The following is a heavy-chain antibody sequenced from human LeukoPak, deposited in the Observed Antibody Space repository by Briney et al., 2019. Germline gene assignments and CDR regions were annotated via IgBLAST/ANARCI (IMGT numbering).Heavy chain of an antibody. J-gene: IGHJ4*02. D-gene: IGHD1-20*01. V-gene: IGHV4-59*01. CDR3: ARDPLSITGTGPVSDY. Sequence: SETLSLTCTVSGGSISSYYWSWIRQPPGKGPEWIGYIYYSGSTNYNPSLKSRVTISVDTSKNQFSLKLSSVTAADTAVYYCARDPLSITGTGPVSDYWGQGTLVTVSS. CDR1: GGSISSYY. CDR2: IYYSGST.